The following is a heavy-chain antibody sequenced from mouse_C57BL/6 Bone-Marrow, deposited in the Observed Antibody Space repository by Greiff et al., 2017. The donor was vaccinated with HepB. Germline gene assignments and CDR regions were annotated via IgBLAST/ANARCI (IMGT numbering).Heavy chain of an antibody. J-gene: IGHJ2*01. Sequence: EVNVVESGGGLVQSGRSLRLSCATSGFTFSDFYMEWVRQAPGKGLEWIAASRNKANDYTTEYSASVKGRFIVSRDTSQSILYLQMNALRAEDTAIYYCARAVTGTYFDYWGQGTTLTVSS. CDR2: SRNKANDYTT. V-gene: IGHV7-1*01. D-gene: IGHD4-1*01. CDR3: ARAVTGTYFDY. CDR1: GFTFSDFY.